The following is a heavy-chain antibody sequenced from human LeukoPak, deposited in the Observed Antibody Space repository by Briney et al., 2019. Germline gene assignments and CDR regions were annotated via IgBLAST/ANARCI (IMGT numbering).Heavy chain of an antibody. V-gene: IGHV4-61*09. CDR3: ARMTDSYRPDKRGFDY. CDR1: GGSISSGSYY. D-gene: IGHD3-9*01. CDR2: IYPSGST. Sequence: SQTLSLTCAVSGGSISSGSYYWSWIRQPAGKGLDWVGHIYPSGSTNYNPSLKSRVSISVDTSKSHFSLKLSSVTAADTAVYYCARMTDSYRPDKRGFDYWGQGTLVTVSS. J-gene: IGHJ4*02.